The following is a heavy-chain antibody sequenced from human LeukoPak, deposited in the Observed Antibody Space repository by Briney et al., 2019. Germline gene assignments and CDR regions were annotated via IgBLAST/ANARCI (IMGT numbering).Heavy chain of an antibody. CDR2: ISAYNGNT. V-gene: IGHV1-18*01. CDR3: ARERGFGVVTLGYYYYYMDV. J-gene: IGHJ6*03. D-gene: IGHD3-3*01. CDR1: GFTFTSYG. Sequence: ASVKVSCKASGFTFTSYGISWVRQAPGQGLEWMGWISAYNGNTNYAQKLQGRVTMTTDTSTSTAYMELRSLRSDDTAVYYCARERGFGVVTLGYYYYYMDVWGKGTTVTVSS.